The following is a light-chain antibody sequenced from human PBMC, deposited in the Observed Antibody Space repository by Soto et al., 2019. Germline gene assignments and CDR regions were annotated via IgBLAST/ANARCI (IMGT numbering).Light chain of an antibody. CDR2: ATS. Sequence: DVPMTQSQSSVSASVGDRVTITCRASQGITSWLAWYQQKPGQAPKLLIYATSSLQSGVPSRFSGSGSGTDFTLTISGLLPEDFSIYYCQRANSFPITSGPQTKVDI. V-gene: IGKV1-12*01. CDR1: QGITSW. J-gene: IGKJ3*01. CDR3: QRANSFPIT.